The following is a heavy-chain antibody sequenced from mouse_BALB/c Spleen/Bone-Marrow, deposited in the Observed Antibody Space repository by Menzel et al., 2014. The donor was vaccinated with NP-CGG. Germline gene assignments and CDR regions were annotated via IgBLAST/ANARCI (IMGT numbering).Heavy chain of an antibody. V-gene: IGHV14-3*02. D-gene: IGHD1-1*01. Sequence: VQLKQSGAELVKPGASVKLSCTASGFNIKDTYMHWVKQRPEQGLEWIGRIDPANGSTKYDPKFQGKATITADTSSNTAYLQLSSLTSEDAAVYYCARYYYGFYFDYWGQGTTLTVSS. CDR3: ARYYYGFYFDY. J-gene: IGHJ2*01. CDR2: IDPANGST. CDR1: GFNIKDTY.